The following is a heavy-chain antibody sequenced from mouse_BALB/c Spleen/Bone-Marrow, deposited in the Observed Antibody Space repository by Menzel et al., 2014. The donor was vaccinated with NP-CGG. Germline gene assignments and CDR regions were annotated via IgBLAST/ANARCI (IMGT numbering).Heavy chain of an antibody. J-gene: IGHJ2*01. Sequence: VQRVESGDELVGPGTSVKVSCKASGYAFTNYLIEWFKQRPGQGLEWIGRINPGIGGTTYNAKFKGKATLTADKSSTTAYMQLSSLTSDDSAVYFCARFTRDYWGQGTTLTVSS. V-gene: IGHV1-54*01. CDR1: GYAFTNYL. CDR3: ARFTRDY. CDR2: INPGIGGT.